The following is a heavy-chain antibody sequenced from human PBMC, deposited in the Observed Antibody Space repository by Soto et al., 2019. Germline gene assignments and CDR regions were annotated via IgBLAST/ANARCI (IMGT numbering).Heavy chain of an antibody. Sequence: QVQLVESGGGVVQPGRSLRLSCAASGFTFSSYAMHWVRQAPGKGLEWVAVISYDGSNKYYADSVKGRFTISRDNSKNTLYLQMNSLRAEDTAVYYCARDSEMYDYVWGSYRGSPFDYWGQGTLVTVSS. V-gene: IGHV3-30-3*01. CDR2: ISYDGSNK. CDR1: GFTFSSYA. J-gene: IGHJ4*02. CDR3: ARDSEMYDYVWGSYRGSPFDY. D-gene: IGHD3-16*02.